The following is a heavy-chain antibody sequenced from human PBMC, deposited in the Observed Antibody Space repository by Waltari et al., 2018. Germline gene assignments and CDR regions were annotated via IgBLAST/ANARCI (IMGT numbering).Heavy chain of an antibody. D-gene: IGHD6-19*01. V-gene: IGHV3-7*01. CDR3: AVAGGTIY. CDR1: GFTFSSRW. Sequence: EVQLVASGGDLVQPGGSLRLSCAVSGFTFSSRWMSWVRQTPGKGLEWVANINEDGQVKYYVDSVKGRFTTSKDNGKNSLYLQMNSLRVEDTAMYYCAVAGGTIYWGQGTLVTVSS. J-gene: IGHJ4*02. CDR2: INEDGQVK.